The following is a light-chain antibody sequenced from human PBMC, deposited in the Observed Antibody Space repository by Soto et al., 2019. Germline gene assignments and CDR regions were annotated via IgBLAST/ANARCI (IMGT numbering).Light chain of an antibody. CDR3: QTWGPGIRV. CDR1: SGHSNYD. Sequence: QSVLTQSPSASASLGASVKLTCTLDSGHSNYDIAWPQQQPEKGPRFLVKVHSDSTHIKGDAIPDRVSGSSSGTERYLIISGLQSEDEADCYCQTWGPGIRVFGGGTQLTVL. J-gene: IGLJ3*02. CDR2: VHSDSTH. V-gene: IGLV4-69*01.